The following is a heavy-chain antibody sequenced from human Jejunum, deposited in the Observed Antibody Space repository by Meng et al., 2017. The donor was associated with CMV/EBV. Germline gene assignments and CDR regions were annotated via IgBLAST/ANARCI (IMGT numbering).Heavy chain of an antibody. D-gene: IGHD6-13*01. J-gene: IGHJ4*02. CDR2: TFSSGST. CDR3: ARRCPYSSSCYDY. CDR1: GLSVSSTY. V-gene: IGHV3-53*01. Sequence: ASGLSVSSTYMNWVGQAPGKGLEWVSLTFSSGSTFYSGSVKGRFTISRDTSKNTLILQMTSLRADDTAVYFCARRCPYSSSCYDYWGQGTLVTVSS.